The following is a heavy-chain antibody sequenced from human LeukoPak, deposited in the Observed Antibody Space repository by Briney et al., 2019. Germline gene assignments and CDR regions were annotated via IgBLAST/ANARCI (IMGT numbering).Heavy chain of an antibody. CDR2: ISSSGSTI. V-gene: IGHV3-11*04. CDR3: ARDGPEQWLVLEYFQH. D-gene: IGHD6-19*01. J-gene: IGHJ1*01. Sequence: PGGSLRLSCAASGFTFSDYYMSWIRQAPGKGLEWVSYISSSGSTIYYADSVKGRFTISRDNAKNSLYLQMNGLRAEDTAVYYCARDGPEQWLVLEYFQHWGQGTPVTVSS. CDR1: GFTFSDYY.